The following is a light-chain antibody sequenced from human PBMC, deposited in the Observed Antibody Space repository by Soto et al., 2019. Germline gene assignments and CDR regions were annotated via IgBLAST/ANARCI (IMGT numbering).Light chain of an antibody. Sequence: EIVMTQSPASLSVSPGERATLSCRASQSVSSNLAWYQQKPGQAPRLLIYGASTRATGIPARFSGSGSGTEFTLTISSLQPEDFATYYCQQSKGTFGQGTKVDIK. V-gene: IGKV3-15*01. J-gene: IGKJ2*02. CDR1: QSVSSN. CDR2: GAS. CDR3: QQSKGT.